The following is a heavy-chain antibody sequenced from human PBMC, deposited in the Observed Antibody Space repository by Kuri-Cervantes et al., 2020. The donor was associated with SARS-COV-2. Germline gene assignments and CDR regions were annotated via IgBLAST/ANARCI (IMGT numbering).Heavy chain of an antibody. CDR2: ISYDGSNK. CDR1: GFTFSSYA. D-gene: IGHD2-2*01. J-gene: IGHJ5*02. Sequence: SLKISCAASGFTFSSYAMHGVRQAPGKGLEWVAVISYDGSNKYYADSVKGRFTISRDNSKNTLYLQMNSLRAEDTAVYYCARDRGVDYCSSTSCPSGPFGPFDPWGQGTLVTVSS. V-gene: IGHV3-30-3*01. CDR3: ARDRGVDYCSSTSCPSGPFGPFDP.